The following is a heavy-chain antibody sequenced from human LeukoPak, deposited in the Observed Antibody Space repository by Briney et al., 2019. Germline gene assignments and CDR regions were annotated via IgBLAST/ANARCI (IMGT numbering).Heavy chain of an antibody. J-gene: IGHJ6*03. V-gene: IGHV4-4*07. Sequence: SETLSLTCTVSGGSISSYYWSWIRQPAGKGLEWIGRIYTSGSTNYNPSLKSRVTMSVDTSKNQFSLKLSSVTAADTAVYYCARGSYSNYYHFYYMDVWGKGTTVTVSS. CDR3: ARGSYSNYYHFYYMDV. CDR1: GGSISSYY. D-gene: IGHD4-11*01. CDR2: IYTSGST.